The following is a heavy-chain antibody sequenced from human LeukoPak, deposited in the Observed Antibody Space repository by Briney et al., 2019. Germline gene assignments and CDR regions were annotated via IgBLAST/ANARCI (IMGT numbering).Heavy chain of an antibody. J-gene: IGHJ4*02. V-gene: IGHV3-48*03. Sequence: PGGSLRLSCAASGFTFSDYKMSWVRQAPGKGLEWVSYISSSASSIKYSDSVKGRFTISRDNAKNSLYLQMNSLRAEDTATYYCARARGYNDYWGQGTLVTVSS. CDR3: ARARGYNDY. D-gene: IGHD3-22*01. CDR2: ISSSASSI. CDR1: GFTFSDYK.